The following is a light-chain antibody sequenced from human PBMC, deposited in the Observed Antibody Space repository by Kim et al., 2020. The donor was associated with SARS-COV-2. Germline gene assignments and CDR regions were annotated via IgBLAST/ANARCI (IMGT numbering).Light chain of an antibody. Sequence: SYELTQPPSVSVAPGKTARITCGGNNIGSKSVHWYQQKPGQAPVLVIYYDSDRPSGIPERFSGSNSGNTATLTISRVEAGDEADYYCQAGESSSDHYVFG. CDR3: QAGESSSDHYV. J-gene: IGLJ1*01. V-gene: IGLV3-21*01. CDR2: YDS. CDR1: NIGSKS.